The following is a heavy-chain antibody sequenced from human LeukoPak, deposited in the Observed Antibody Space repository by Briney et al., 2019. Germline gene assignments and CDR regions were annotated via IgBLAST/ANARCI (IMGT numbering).Heavy chain of an antibody. J-gene: IGHJ4*02. CDR3: AKAARWGLLEIDY. Sequence: SVRLSCAASGFTFSSYEMNWVRQAPGKGLEWVSAISGSGGSTFYSDSVRSRFTISRDNSKNTLYLQMNSLRAGDTAVYYCAKAARWGLLEIDYWGQGTLVTVSS. V-gene: IGHV3-23*01. CDR2: ISGSGGST. D-gene: IGHD2-21*02. CDR1: GFTFSSYE.